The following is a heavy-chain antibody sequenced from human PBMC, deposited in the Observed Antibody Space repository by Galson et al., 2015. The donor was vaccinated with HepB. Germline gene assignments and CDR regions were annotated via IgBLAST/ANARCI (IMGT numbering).Heavy chain of an antibody. J-gene: IGHJ4*02. D-gene: IGHD4-17*01. CDR3: ATESYVDYAHDY. V-gene: IGHV3-33*08. Sequence: SLRLSCAASGFTFSTYVMHWVRQTPGKGLEWVAAIWSDGTNENYVDSVKGRFTISRDNSKKTLYLQMNSLRAEDTAVYYCATESYVDYAHDYWGQGTLVTVSS. CDR2: IWSDGTNE. CDR1: GFTFSTYV.